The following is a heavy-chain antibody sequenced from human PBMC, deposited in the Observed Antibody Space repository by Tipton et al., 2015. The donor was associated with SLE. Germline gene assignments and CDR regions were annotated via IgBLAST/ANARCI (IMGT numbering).Heavy chain of an antibody. CDR1: GFTFSSYT. J-gene: IGHJ4*02. V-gene: IGHV3-21*01. CDR3: ARFDGRGQPSSIDY. Sequence: SLRLSCAASGFTFSSYTMNWVRQAPGKGLEWVSSISGDSSYIFYADSLKGRFTISRDNAKNSLYLQMNSLRAEDTAVYYCARFDGRGQPSSIDYWGQGTLVTVSS. D-gene: IGHD1-26*01. CDR2: ISGDSSYI.